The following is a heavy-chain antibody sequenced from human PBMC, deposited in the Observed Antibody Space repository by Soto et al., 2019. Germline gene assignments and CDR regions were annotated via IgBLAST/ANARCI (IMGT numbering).Heavy chain of an antibody. V-gene: IGHV4-61*01. J-gene: IGHJ4*02. CDR1: GDSVSSNSYY. CDR3: AFLNYDSTVYYHQGDY. CDR2: MYNSGGT. Sequence: PSETLSLTCTVSGDSVSSNSYYWTWIRQPPGKGLEWIGYMYNSGGTNHNPSLQSRITISVDTSKNQFPLRLSSVTAADTAVYYCAFLNYDSTVYYHQGDYWGQGTLVTVSS. D-gene: IGHD3-22*01.